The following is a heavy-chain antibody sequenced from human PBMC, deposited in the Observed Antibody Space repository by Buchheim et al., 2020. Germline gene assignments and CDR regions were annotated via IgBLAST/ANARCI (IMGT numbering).Heavy chain of an antibody. CDR2: ISGSGGST. CDR3: AKDFGWNPTFFDY. D-gene: IGHD1-1*01. CDR1: GFTFSNYA. Sequence: EVQLLESGGGLVQPGGSLRLSCAASGFTFSNYAMNWVRQAPGKGLEWVSAISGSGGSTYYPDSVKGRFTISIDNSKNTLYLQMNSLGAEDTAVYYCAKDFGWNPTFFDYWGQGTL. V-gene: IGHV3-23*01. J-gene: IGHJ4*02.